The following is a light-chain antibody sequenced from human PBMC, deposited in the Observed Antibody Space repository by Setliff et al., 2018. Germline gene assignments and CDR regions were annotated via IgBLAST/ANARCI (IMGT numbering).Light chain of an antibody. V-gene: IGLV2-14*01. Sequence: QSALAQPASVSGSPGQSITISRTGTSSDVGGYNYVSWYQQHPGKAPKLMIYDVSKRPSGVSNRFSGSKSGNTASLTISGLQAEDEADYYCSSYTSSRVFGGGTKVTVL. J-gene: IGLJ2*01. CDR3: SSYTSSRV. CDR2: DVS. CDR1: SSDVGGYNY.